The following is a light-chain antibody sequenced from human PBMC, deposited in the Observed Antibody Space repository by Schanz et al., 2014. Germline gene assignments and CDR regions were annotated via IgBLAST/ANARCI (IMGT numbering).Light chain of an antibody. V-gene: IGLV2-11*01. Sequence: QSALTQPRSVSGSPGQSVTISCTGTSSDVGGYNYVSWYQQHPGKAPQLMIHDVTKRPSGVPDRFSGSKSGNTASLTISGLQAEDEADYYCSSYTGSSTQVFGGGTKLTVL. CDR2: DVT. CDR3: SSYTGSSTQV. CDR1: SSDVGGYNY. J-gene: IGLJ3*02.